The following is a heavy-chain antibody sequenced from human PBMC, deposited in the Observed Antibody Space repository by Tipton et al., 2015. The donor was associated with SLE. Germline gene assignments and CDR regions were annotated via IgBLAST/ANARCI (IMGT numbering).Heavy chain of an antibody. Sequence: SLRLSCAASGFTFSSYWMSWVRQAPGKGLEWVANINEDGSEENYVDSVKGRFTISRDNAKNALHLQVNSLRADDAAVYYCARESVFIGAVGGWDYFDYWGQGTLVTVSS. CDR1: GFTFSSYW. CDR2: INEDGSEE. D-gene: IGHD6-13*01. V-gene: IGHV3-7*01. J-gene: IGHJ4*02. CDR3: ARESVFIGAVGGWDYFDY.